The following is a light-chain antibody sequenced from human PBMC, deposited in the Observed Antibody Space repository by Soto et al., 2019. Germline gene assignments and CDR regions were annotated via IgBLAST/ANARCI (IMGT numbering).Light chain of an antibody. CDR3: QQANNFPYT. Sequence: DIQMTQSPSSLSASVGDRVTITCRASQGISTWLVWYQQKPGKAPKLLIYAASNLQSGVPSRFSGSGSGTDFTLTISSLQPEDFATYYCQQANNFPYTFGQGTKLEIK. V-gene: IGKV1-12*01. J-gene: IGKJ2*01. CDR2: AAS. CDR1: QGISTW.